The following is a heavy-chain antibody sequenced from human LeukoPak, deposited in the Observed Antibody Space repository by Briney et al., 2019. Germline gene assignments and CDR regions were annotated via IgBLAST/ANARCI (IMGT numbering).Heavy chain of an antibody. CDR2: ISSSGSA. V-gene: IGHV4-39*07. CDR1: GGSIGSSPYF. J-gene: IGHJ4*02. D-gene: IGHD4-11*01. Sequence: SETLSLTCTVSGGSIGSSPYFWGWIRQPPGKGLEWIGSISSSGSAYYNPSLKSRVTISVDTSKNQFSLKLSSVTAADTAVYYCARGFYSPHYWGQGTLVSVSS. CDR3: ARGFYSPHY.